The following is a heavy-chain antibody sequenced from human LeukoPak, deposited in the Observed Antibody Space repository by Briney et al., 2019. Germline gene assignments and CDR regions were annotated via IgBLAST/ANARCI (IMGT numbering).Heavy chain of an antibody. CDR2: INHSGST. V-gene: IGHV4-34*01. CDR3: ARWDCSSGTCYYLDY. J-gene: IGHJ4*02. CDR1: GGSFSGYY. Sequence: SETLSLTCAAYGGSFSGYYWSWIRQPPGKGLEWIGEINHSGSTNYNPSLKSRVTMSVDTSKNQLSLKLHFLTAADTAVYYCARWDCSSGTCYYLDYWGQGTLVIVSS. D-gene: IGHD2-15*01.